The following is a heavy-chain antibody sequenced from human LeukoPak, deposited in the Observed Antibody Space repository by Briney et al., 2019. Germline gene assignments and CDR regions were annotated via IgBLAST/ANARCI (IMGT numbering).Heavy chain of an antibody. V-gene: IGHV4-61*02. J-gene: IGHJ4*02. D-gene: IGHD3-10*01. CDR2: IYTSGCT. CDR3: ARDASSVPPDSGYYGAYYFDY. Sequence: PSQTLSLTCTVPGGSISSGSYYRSWIRQPAGKGLEWIGRIYTSGCTNYNPSLKSRVTISVDTSKNQFSLKLSSVTAADTAVYYCARDASSVPPDSGYYGAYYFDYWGQGTLVTVSS. CDR1: GGSISSGSYY.